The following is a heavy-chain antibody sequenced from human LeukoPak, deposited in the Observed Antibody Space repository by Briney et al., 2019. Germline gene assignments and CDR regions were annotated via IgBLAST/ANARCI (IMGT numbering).Heavy chain of an antibody. CDR3: AREGGIVGALDY. CDR1: GYTFTSYG. D-gene: IGHD1-26*01. J-gene: IGHJ4*02. V-gene: IGHV1-18*01. Sequence: ASVKVSYKASGYTFTSYGITWVRQAPGQGLEWMGWIKGYNGDTNYAQKFQGRVTMTTDTSTTTAYMELRSLRSDDTAVYYCAREGGIVGALDYWGQGTLVTVSS. CDR2: IKGYNGDT.